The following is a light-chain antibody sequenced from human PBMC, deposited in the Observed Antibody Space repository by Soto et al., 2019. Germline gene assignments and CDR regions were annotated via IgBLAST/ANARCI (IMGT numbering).Light chain of an antibody. Sequence: QLVLAQSPSASASLGASVKLTCTLSSGHSSYAIAWLQQQPEKGPRYLMKLDSYGSHSKGDGIPDRFSGSSSGAERYLTISSLQSDDEADYYCQTWGTGIVVFGGGTKLTV. CDR2: LDSYGSH. J-gene: IGLJ2*01. CDR1: SGHSSYA. CDR3: QTWGTGIVV. V-gene: IGLV4-69*01.